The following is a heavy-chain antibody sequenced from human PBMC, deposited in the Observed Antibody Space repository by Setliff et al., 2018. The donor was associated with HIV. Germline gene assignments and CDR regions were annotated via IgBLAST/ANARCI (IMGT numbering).Heavy chain of an antibody. D-gene: IGHD3-10*01. CDR3: ARVRSYGSAYDAFDV. CDR1: GDSIGSSSYY. CDR2: IYSGGST. J-gene: IGHJ3*01. Sequence: SETLSLTCTVSGDSIGSSSYYWSWIRQPPGTGLEWLGCIYSGGSTNYNPSLESRVTISLDTSKNQFSLRLTSVTAADTAVYYCARVRSYGSAYDAFDVWGPGTMVTVSS. V-gene: IGHV4-61*05.